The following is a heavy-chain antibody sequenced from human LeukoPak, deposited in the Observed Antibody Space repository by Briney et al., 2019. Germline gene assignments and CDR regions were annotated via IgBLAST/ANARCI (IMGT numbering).Heavy chain of an antibody. D-gene: IGHD4-17*01. Sequence: PGGSLRLSCAASGFTFSSYSMNWVRQAPGKGLGWVSYISSSSSTIYYADSVKGRFTISRDNAKNSLYLQMNSLRAEDTAVYYCARGGDYGFDDAFDIWGQGTMVTVSS. CDR3: ARGGDYGFDDAFDI. CDR2: ISSSSSTI. V-gene: IGHV3-48*01. CDR1: GFTFSSYS. J-gene: IGHJ3*02.